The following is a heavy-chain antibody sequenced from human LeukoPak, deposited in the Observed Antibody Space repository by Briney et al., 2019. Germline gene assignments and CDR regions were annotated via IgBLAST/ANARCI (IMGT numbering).Heavy chain of an antibody. CDR1: GFTFNTYA. CDR2: MSYDGSHK. V-gene: IGHV3-30*14. Sequence: GGSLRLSCAASGFTFNTYAMHWVRQAPGKGLEWVAVMSYDGSHKYYADSVKGRFTISRDNSKNTLYLQMNSLRVEDTAVYYCARSIPYGTTWYGRSDYWGQGTLVTVSS. J-gene: IGHJ4*02. D-gene: IGHD6-13*01. CDR3: ARSIPYGTTWYGRSDY.